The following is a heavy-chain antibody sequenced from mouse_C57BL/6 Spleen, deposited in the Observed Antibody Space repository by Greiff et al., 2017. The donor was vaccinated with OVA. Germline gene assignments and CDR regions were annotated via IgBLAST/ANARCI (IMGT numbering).Heavy chain of an antibody. CDR2: INPGSGST. V-gene: IGHV1-54*01. D-gene: IGHD1-1*01. Sequence: QVQLLQSGAELVRPGTSVKLSCKASGYAFTNYLIEWVKQRPGQGLEWIGGINPGSGSTYYNEKFKGKSTLTADKSSSTAYMRLSSLTSEDSAVCFCARYYYSSSFGFACWGKGTMVTVSA. J-gene: IGHJ3*01. CDR3: ARYYYSSSFGFAC. CDR1: GYAFTNYL.